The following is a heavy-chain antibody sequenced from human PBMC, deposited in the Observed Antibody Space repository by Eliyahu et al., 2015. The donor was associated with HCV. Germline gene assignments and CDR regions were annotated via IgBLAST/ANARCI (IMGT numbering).Heavy chain of an antibody. V-gene: IGHV1-2*02. CDR1: GXTFKHYL. J-gene: IGHJ6*01. CDR3: VRQQSGGFYVMDV. CDR2: INPENGDT. D-gene: IGHD2-8*02. Sequence: QVQLVQSGAEMKKPADSLXVXCXAXGXTFKHYLVHWVRQTPGQGLEWMGWINPENGDTKXAQKFEARVLMSRDTDWTTVNMDLRSLRLDDTAMYYCVRQQSGGFYVMDVWGQGTAVTVS.